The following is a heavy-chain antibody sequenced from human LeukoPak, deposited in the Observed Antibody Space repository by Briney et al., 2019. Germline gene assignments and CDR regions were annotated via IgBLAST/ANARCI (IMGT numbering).Heavy chain of an antibody. V-gene: IGHV1-18*01. D-gene: IGHD6-19*01. CDR1: GYTFNSYI. Sequence: ASVKVSCKASGYTFNSYIISWVRQAPGQGLEWMGWTSTYNGNTNSAQKLQGRVTMTTDTSTSTAYMELRSLRSDDTAVYYCAGDREQWLASPFDYWGQGTLATVSS. CDR3: AGDREQWLASPFDY. J-gene: IGHJ4*02. CDR2: TSTYNGNT.